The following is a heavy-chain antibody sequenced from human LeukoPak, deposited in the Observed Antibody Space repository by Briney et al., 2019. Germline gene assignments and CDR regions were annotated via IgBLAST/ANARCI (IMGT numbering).Heavy chain of an antibody. D-gene: IGHD2-2*01. CDR2: IVSDGSST. J-gene: IGHJ4*02. Sequence: PGGSLRLSCSASGFTFTTYGMNWVRQAPGKELVWVARIVSDGSSTTYAESVKGRFTISRDNAKNTLYLEMNSLRVEDTAVYYCARDWYHAIDYWGQGTLVTVSS. CDR3: ARDWYHAIDY. V-gene: IGHV3-74*03. CDR1: GFTFTTYG.